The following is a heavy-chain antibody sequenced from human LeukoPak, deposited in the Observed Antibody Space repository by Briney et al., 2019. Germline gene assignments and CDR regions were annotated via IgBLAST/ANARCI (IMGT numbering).Heavy chain of an antibody. D-gene: IGHD6-13*01. CDR3: ARRDSSWPIFEY. Sequence: SETLSLTCAVSGYFISSGYYWGWIRQPPGKGLEWIGSIYHSGNTYYNPSLKSRVTISVDTSKNQFSLKLSSVTAADTAVYYCARRDSSWPIFEYWGQGTLVTVSS. J-gene: IGHJ4*02. CDR2: IYHSGNT. V-gene: IGHV4-38-2*01. CDR1: GYFISSGYY.